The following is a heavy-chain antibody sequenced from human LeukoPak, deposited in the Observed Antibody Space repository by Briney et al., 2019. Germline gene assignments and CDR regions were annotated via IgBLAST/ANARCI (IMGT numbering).Heavy chain of an antibody. J-gene: IGHJ4*02. D-gene: IGHD2/OR15-2a*01. CDR3: AKDFLLHTDGQSFDY. Sequence: GGSLRLSCAASGFTVSSNYMSWVRQAPGKGLEWVSAISGSGGSTYYADSVKGRFTISRDNSKNTLYLQMNSLRAEDTAVYYCAKDFLLHTDGQSFDYWGQGTLVTVSS. V-gene: IGHV3-23*01. CDR1: GFTVSSNY. CDR2: ISGSGGST.